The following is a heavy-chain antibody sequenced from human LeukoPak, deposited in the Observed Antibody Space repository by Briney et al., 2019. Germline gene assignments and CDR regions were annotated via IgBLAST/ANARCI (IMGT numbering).Heavy chain of an antibody. V-gene: IGHV3-23*01. J-gene: IGHJ3*02. Sequence: GGSLRLSCAASGFTFSSYAMSWVRQAPGKGLEWVSAISGSGGSTYYADSVKGRFTISRDSSKNTLYLQMNSLRAEDTAVYYCAKVRIAVAAIPADAFDIWGQGTMVTVSS. CDR2: ISGSGGST. CDR1: GFTFSSYA. CDR3: AKVRIAVAAIPADAFDI. D-gene: IGHD6-19*01.